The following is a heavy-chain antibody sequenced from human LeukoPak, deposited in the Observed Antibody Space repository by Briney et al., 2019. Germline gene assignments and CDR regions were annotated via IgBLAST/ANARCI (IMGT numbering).Heavy chain of an antibody. V-gene: IGHV4-4*07. J-gene: IGHJ4*02. CDR3: ASDREGAYDILTGYSVYYFDY. CDR1: GGSISSYY. CDR2: IYTSGST. Sequence: PSETLSLTCTVSGGSISSYYWSWIRQPAGKGLDWIGRIYTSGSTNYNPSLKSRVTMSVDTSKNQFSLKLSSVTAADTAVYYCASDREGAYDILTGYSVYYFDYWGQGTLVTVSS. D-gene: IGHD3-9*01.